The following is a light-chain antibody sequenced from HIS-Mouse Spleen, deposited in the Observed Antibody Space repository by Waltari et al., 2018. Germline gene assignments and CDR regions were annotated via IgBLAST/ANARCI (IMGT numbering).Light chain of an antibody. CDR1: QDISNY. V-gene: IGKV1-33*01. J-gene: IGKJ3*01. CDR2: DAS. Sequence: DIQMTQSPSSLSASVGDRVTITCQASQDISNYLNWYQQKPGKAPKLLIYDASNLETGVPSRFSGSGSGTDFTFTISSLQPEDIATYYCQQYDNLPRGIIFTFGPGTKVDIK. CDR3: QQYDNLPRGIIFT.